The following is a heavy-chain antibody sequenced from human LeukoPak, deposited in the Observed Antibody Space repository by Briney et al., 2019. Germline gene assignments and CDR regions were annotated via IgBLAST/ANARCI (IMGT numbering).Heavy chain of an antibody. CDR1: GGSISSSSYY. D-gene: IGHD3-22*01. CDR3: ARPGDSSGYYYGFEY. J-gene: IGHJ4*01. Sequence: SESLSLTCTVSGGSISSSSYYWGWIRQPPGKGLEWIGSIYYSGGTYYNPSLKSRVTISVDTSKNQFSLKLNSVTAADTAVYYCARPGDSSGYYYGFEYWGHGTLVTVSS. V-gene: IGHV4-39*01. CDR2: IYYSGGT.